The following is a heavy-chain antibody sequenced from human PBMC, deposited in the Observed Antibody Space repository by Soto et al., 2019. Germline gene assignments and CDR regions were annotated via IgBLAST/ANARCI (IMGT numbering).Heavy chain of an antibody. D-gene: IGHD3-16*01. Sequence: SESRSLTCAVVGGAIYSGVYSWSWIRQPPGKGLEWIGYIYHSGSTYYNPSLKSRVTISVATSKNQYSLKLSSATAADSAEYYCASKRGNYLDYWGRGALVTVSS. V-gene: IGHV4-30-2*01. CDR2: IYHSGST. CDR3: ASKRGNYLDY. CDR1: GGAIYSGVYS. J-gene: IGHJ4*02.